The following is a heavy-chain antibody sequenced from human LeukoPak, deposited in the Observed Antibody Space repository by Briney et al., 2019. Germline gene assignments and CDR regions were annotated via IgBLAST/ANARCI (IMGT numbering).Heavy chain of an antibody. V-gene: IGHV4-39*07. J-gene: IGHJ4*02. Sequence: SETLSLTCTVSGGSISSSSYYWGWIRQPPGKGLEWIGSIYYSGSTYYNPSLKSRVTISVDTSKNQFSLKLSSVAAADTAVYYCARVKGQWLVDYWGQGILVTVSS. CDR3: ARVKGQWLVDY. CDR2: IYYSGST. CDR1: GGSISSSSYY. D-gene: IGHD6-19*01.